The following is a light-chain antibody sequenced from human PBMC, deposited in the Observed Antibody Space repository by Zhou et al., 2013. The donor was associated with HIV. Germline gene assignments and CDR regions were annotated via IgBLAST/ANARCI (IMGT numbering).Light chain of an antibody. CDR3: QSYDSSLSDWV. CDR2: GNS. CDR1: SSNIGAGYD. V-gene: IGLV1-40*01. J-gene: IGLJ2*01. Sequence: QSVLTQPPSVSGAPGQRVTISCTGSSSNIGAGYDVHWYQLLPGTAPKLLIYGNSNRPSGVPDRISGSKSGTSASLAISGLQAEDEADYYCQSYDSSLSDWVFGRRTKLTV.